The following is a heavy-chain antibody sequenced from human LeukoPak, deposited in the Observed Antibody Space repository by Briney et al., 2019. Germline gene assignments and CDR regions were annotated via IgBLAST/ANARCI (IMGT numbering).Heavy chain of an antibody. CDR3: ARVSSKATVRGLITKKNYYYYYMDV. D-gene: IGHD3-10*01. J-gene: IGHJ6*03. CDR1: GFTFSSYW. Sequence: GGSLRLSCAAYGFTFSSYWMSWVRQGPGKGLEWVANIKQDGREKYYVDSVKGRFTISRDNAKNSLYLQMNSLRAEDTAVYYCARVSSKATVRGLITKKNYYYYYMDVWGKGTTVTISS. CDR2: IKQDGREK. V-gene: IGHV3-7*01.